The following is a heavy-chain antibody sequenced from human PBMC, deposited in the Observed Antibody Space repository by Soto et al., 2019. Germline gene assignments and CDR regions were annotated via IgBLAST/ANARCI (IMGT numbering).Heavy chain of an antibody. CDR3: ARDLTMVRGVIGY. J-gene: IGHJ4*02. Sequence: PSETLSLTCTVSGGSISSYYWSWIRQPPGKGLEWIGYIYYSGSTYYNPSLKSRVTISVDTSKNQFSLKLSSVTAADTAVYYCARDLTMVRGVIGYWGQGTLVTVSS. CDR1: GGSISSYY. D-gene: IGHD3-10*01. CDR2: IYYSGST. V-gene: IGHV4-59*01.